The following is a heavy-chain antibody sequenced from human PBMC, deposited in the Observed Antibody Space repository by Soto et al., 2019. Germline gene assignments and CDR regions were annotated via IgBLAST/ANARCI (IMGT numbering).Heavy chain of an antibody. CDR2: ISAYNGNT. CDR3: ARDLGRWVIAAY. D-gene: IGHD2-21*01. CDR1: GYTFTSYG. Sequence: QVQLVQSGAEVKKPGASVKVSCKASGYTFTSYGISWVRQAPGQGLEWMGWISAYNGNTNYAQKLHGRVTMTTDRSTSTAYIELRSRRYDDTAVYCCARDLGRWVIAAYWGQGTLVTVSS. J-gene: IGHJ4*02. V-gene: IGHV1-18*04.